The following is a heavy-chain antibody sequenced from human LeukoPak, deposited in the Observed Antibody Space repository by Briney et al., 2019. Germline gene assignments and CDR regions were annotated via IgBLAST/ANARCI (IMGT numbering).Heavy chain of an antibody. J-gene: IGHJ4*02. CDR1: GYSISSGYY. CDR3: ARGGCSGGSCYFDY. D-gene: IGHD2-15*01. V-gene: IGHV4-38-2*02. CDR2: IYHSGST. Sequence: SETLSLTGTVSGYSISSGYYWGWIRQPPGKGLEWIGSIYHSGSTYYNPSLKSRVTISVDTSKNQFSLKLSSVTAADTAVYYCARGGCSGGSCYFDYWGQGTLVTVSS.